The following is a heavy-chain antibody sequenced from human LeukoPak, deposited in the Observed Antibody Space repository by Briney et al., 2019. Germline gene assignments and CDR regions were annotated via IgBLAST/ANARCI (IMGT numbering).Heavy chain of an antibody. V-gene: IGHV4-34*01. CDR1: GGSFSGYF. Sequence: SETLSLTCAVYGGSFSGYFWSWIRQPPGKGLEWIGEINHSGSTNYNPSLKSRVTISVDTSKNQFSLKLSSVTAADTAVYYCARGSVFDYWGQGTLVTVSS. CDR3: ARGSVFDY. CDR2: INHSGST. J-gene: IGHJ4*02.